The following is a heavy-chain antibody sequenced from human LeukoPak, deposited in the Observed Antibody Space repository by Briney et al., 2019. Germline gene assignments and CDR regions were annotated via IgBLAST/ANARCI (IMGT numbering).Heavy chain of an antibody. CDR1: GFTFSSYA. V-gene: IGHV3-23*01. CDR2: ISGSGGST. CDR3: AKGHLSIAAQSTLFDY. J-gene: IGHJ4*02. Sequence: TGGSLRLSCAASGFTFSSYAMSWVRQAPGKGLEWVSAISGSGGSTYYADSVKGRFTIPRDNSKNTLYLQMNSLRAEDTAVYYCAKGHLSIAAQSTLFDYWGQGTLVTVSS. D-gene: IGHD6-6*01.